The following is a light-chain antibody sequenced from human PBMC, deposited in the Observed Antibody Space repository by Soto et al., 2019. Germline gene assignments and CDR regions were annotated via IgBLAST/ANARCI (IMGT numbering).Light chain of an antibody. CDR1: RYDVCTYNY. V-gene: IGLV2-14*03. Sequence: SVLAQPASVSGAPGQSITISCPGTRYDVCTYNYVSWYQHHPGQAPKLIIYDVGSRPSGVSHRFSGSKSGITASLAISGLQAEDEADYYCTSYTSDNPRFYVSGTGTKVTVL. CDR2: DVG. CDR3: TSYTSDNPRFYV. J-gene: IGLJ1*01.